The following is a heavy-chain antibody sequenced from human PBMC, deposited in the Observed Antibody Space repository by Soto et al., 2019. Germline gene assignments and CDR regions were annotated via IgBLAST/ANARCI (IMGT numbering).Heavy chain of an antibody. J-gene: IGHJ4*02. V-gene: IGHV3-23*01. Sequence: EVQLLESGGGLVQPGGSLRLSCSTSGFTFNTYAMNWVRQAPGKGLEWVSALSGSGGTTYYADSVRGWFTISRDNSKNTLFLQMNSLRAEDTALYYCAKQRAGYGSGSDTYYFDFWGQGTLVTVSS. CDR1: GFTFNTYA. D-gene: IGHD3-10*01. CDR2: LSGSGGTT. CDR3: AKQRAGYGSGSDTYYFDF.